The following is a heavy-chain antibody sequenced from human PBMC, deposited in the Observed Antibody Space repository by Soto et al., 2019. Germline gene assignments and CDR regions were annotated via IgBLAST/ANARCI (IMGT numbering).Heavy chain of an antibody. CDR2: IIPIFGTA. J-gene: IGHJ1*01. CDR1: GGTFSSYA. CDR3: ARDPALGYSARSGDYYPRREAEYFQH. Sequence: QVQLVQSGAEVKKPGSSVKVSCKASGGTFSSYAISWVRQAPGQGLEWMGGIIPIFGTANYAQKFQGRVTVTADESTSTADTALSRLRAEDTAVHYCARDPALGYSARSGDYYPRREAEYFQHWGKGTRVTVSP. D-gene: IGHD3-22*01. V-gene: IGHV1-69*01.